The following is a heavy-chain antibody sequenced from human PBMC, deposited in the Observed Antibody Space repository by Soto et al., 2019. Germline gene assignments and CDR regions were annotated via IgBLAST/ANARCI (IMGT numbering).Heavy chain of an antibody. Sequence: GGSLRLSCAASGFTFSNAWMSWVRQAPGKGLEWVGRIKSKTDGGTTDYAAPVKGRFTISRDGSKNTLYLQMNSLKTEDTAVYYCTTAGGCSSTSCRFYYYYGMDVWGQGTTVTVSS. J-gene: IGHJ6*02. CDR3: TTAGGCSSTSCRFYYYYGMDV. D-gene: IGHD2-2*01. CDR2: IKSKTDGGTT. CDR1: GFTFSNAW. V-gene: IGHV3-15*01.